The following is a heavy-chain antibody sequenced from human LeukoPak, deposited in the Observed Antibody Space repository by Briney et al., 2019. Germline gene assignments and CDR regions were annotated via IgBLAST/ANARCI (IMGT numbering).Heavy chain of an antibody. CDR2: TYYRSKWYN. CDR3: ARGYGDSLLNY. V-gene: IGHV6-1*01. Sequence: SQTLSLTCAISGDSVSGNSVAWNWIRQSPSRGLEWLGRTYYRSKWYNDYAVSVKSRITIKSDTSKHQFSLQLNSVTPEDTAVYYCARGYGDSLLNYWGQGALVTVSS. D-gene: IGHD4-17*01. CDR1: GDSVSGNSVA. J-gene: IGHJ4*02.